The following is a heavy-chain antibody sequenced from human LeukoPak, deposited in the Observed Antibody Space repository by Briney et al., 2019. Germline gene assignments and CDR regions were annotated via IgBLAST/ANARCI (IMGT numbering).Heavy chain of an antibody. CDR3: ARDYYYDSSGYCY. CDR2: ISGSGGST. V-gene: IGHV3-23*01. CDR1: GFTFSSYA. J-gene: IGHJ4*02. Sequence: PGGSLRLSCAASGFTFSSYAMSWVRQTPGKGLEWVSAISGSGGSTYYADSVKGRFTISRDSSKNTLYLQMNSLRAEDTAVYYCARDYYYDSSGYCYWGQGTLVTVSS. D-gene: IGHD3-22*01.